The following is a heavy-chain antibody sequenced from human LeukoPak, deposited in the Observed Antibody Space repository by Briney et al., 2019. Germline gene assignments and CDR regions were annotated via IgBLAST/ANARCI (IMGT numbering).Heavy chain of an antibody. CDR3: ARELWSGYYIDY. D-gene: IGHD3-3*01. CDR1: GGSFSGSY. CDR2: INHSGST. Sequence: SETLSLTCAVYGGSFSGSYWSWIRQPPGKGLEWIGEINHSGSTNYNPSLKSRVTISVDTSKNQFSLKLSSVTAADTAVYYCARELWSGYYIDYWGQGTLVTVSS. V-gene: IGHV4-34*01. J-gene: IGHJ4*02.